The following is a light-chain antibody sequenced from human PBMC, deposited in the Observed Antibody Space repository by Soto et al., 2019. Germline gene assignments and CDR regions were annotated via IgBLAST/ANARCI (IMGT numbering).Light chain of an antibody. Sequence: DIVMTQSPDSLAVSLGEGATINCKSSQSVLFSSNNKNYLAWYQQKPGQPPKLLLYWAPTRESGVPDRFSGSGSGTDFTLTISSVQAEDVAVYYCQQYYSTPPWTFGQGTKVEIK. V-gene: IGKV4-1*01. CDR3: QQYYSTPPWT. J-gene: IGKJ1*01. CDR2: WAP. CDR1: QSVLFSSNNKNY.